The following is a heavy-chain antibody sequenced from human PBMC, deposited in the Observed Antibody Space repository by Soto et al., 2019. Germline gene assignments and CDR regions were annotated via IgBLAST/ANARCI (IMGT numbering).Heavy chain of an antibody. V-gene: IGHV4-59*01. CDR1: GGSISSYY. Sequence: SETLSLTCTVSGGSISSYYWSWIRQPPGKGLEWIGYIYYSGSTNYNPSLKSLVTISVDTSKNQFSLKLSSVTAADTAVYYCARIEDTASSSWYYFDYWGQGTLVTVSS. D-gene: IGHD6-13*01. J-gene: IGHJ4*02. CDR3: ARIEDTASSSWYYFDY. CDR2: IYYSGST.